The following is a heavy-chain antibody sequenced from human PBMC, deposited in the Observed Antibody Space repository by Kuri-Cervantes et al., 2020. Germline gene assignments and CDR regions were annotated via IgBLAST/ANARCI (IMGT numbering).Heavy chain of an antibody. CDR1: GYTFTSYG. D-gene: IGHD1-26*01. CDR2: ISTYNGNT. CDR3: ARDSWVTYYYYDMDV. J-gene: IGHJ6*02. V-gene: IGHV1-18*01. Sequence: ASVKVSCKASGYTFTSYGISWVRQAPGQGLEWMVWISTYNGNTNYAQKLQGRVTMTTDTSTSTAYMELRSLRSDDTAVYYCARDSWVTYYYYDMDVWGQGTTVTVSS.